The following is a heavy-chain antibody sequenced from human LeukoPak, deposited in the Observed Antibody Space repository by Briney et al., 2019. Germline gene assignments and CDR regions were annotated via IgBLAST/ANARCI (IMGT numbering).Heavy chain of an antibody. D-gene: IGHD4-11*01. CDR3: ARNLPYDYSNYSHY. Sequence: ASVKVSCKASGYTFTSYGISWVRQAPGQGLEWMGRIIPILGIANYAQKFQGRVTITADKSTSTAYMELSSLRSEDTAVYYCARNLPYDYSNYSHYWGQGTLVTVSS. CDR2: IIPILGIA. CDR1: GYTFTSYG. V-gene: IGHV1-69*04. J-gene: IGHJ4*02.